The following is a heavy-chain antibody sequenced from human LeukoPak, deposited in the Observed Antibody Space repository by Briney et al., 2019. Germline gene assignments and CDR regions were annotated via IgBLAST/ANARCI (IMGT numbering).Heavy chain of an antibody. CDR1: GYSFSNNW. CDR2: IYPGDSDT. J-gene: IGHJ5*02. CDR3: ARQVEYSSSRVFDP. D-gene: IGHD6-6*01. V-gene: IGHV5-51*01. Sequence: GESLKISCQASGYSFSNNWIGWVRQMPGKGLEWMGIIYPGDSDTRYSPSFQGQVTISADKSISTAYLQWSSLKASDTAMYYCARQVEYSSSRVFDPWGQGTLVTVSS.